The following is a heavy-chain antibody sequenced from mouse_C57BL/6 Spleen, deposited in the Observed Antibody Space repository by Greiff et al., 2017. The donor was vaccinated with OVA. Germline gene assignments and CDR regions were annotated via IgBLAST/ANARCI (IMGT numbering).Heavy chain of an antibody. J-gene: IGHJ1*03. Sequence: EVKLVESGGGLVKPGGSLKLSCAASGFTFSSYAMSWVRQTPEKRLEWVATISAGGSYTYYPDNVKGRFTISRDNAKNNLYLQMSHLKSEDTAMYYCARDRTTGVATSGYFDVWGTGTTVTVSS. V-gene: IGHV5-4*03. D-gene: IGHD1-1*01. CDR1: GFTFSSYA. CDR3: ARDRTTGVATSGYFDV. CDR2: ISAGGSYT.